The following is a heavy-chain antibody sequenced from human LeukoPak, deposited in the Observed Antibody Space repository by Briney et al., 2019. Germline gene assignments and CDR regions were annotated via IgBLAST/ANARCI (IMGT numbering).Heavy chain of an antibody. D-gene: IGHD2-21*01. Sequence: GESLKISCKGSGYSFTNYWIGWVRQMPGKGLEWMGIIYPIDSDTRYSPSFRGQVTFLADKSISTAYLQWSSLKASDTAMYYCARPSAYGEDAFDVWGQGTMVTVSS. J-gene: IGHJ3*01. CDR3: ARPSAYGEDAFDV. CDR2: IYPIDSDT. V-gene: IGHV5-51*01. CDR1: GYSFTNYW.